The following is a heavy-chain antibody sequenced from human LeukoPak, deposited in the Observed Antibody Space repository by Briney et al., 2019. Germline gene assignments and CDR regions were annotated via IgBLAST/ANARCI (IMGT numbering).Heavy chain of an antibody. D-gene: IGHD2-21*01. Sequence: GGSLRLSCAASGFTFSSHWMTWVRQAPGKGLQWVANINQDGSEKDYVDSVKGRFTISRDNAKNSLFLQMNSLRAEDTAVYYCARGRAFLWRLLAYWGQGTLVTVSS. V-gene: IGHV3-7*01. CDR1: GFTFSSHW. CDR2: INQDGSEK. CDR3: ARGRAFLWRLLAY. J-gene: IGHJ4*02.